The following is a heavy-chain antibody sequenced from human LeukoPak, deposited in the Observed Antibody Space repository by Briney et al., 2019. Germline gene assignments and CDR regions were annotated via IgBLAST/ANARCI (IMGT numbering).Heavy chain of an antibody. CDR1: GFTFSSYA. CDR3: AKSDLRYCSSTSCYLADY. D-gene: IGHD2-2*01. Sequence: GRSLRLSCAASGFTFSSYAMHWVRQAPGKGLEWVAAISYDGSKKYYADSVKGRFTTSRDNSKNTLYLQMNSLRAEDTAVYYCAKSDLRYCSSTSCYLADYWGQGTLVTVSS. J-gene: IGHJ4*02. CDR2: ISYDGSKK. V-gene: IGHV3-30*04.